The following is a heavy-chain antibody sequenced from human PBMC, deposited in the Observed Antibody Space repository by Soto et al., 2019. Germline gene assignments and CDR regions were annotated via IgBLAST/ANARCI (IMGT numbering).Heavy chain of an antibody. CDR1: GFTFSSYA. Sequence: EVQLLESGGGLVQPGGSLRLSCAASGFTFSSYAMSWVRQAPGKGLEWVSAISGSGGSTYYADSVKGRFTISRDNSKNTLYLQMNSLRSEDTAVYYCAKAPTNYGSGSYYYYWGQGTLVTVSS. CDR2: ISGSGGST. J-gene: IGHJ4*02. D-gene: IGHD3-10*01. CDR3: AKAPTNYGSGSYYYY. V-gene: IGHV3-23*01.